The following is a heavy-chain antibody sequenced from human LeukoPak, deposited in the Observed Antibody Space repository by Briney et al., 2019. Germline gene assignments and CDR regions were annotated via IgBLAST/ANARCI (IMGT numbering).Heavy chain of an antibody. CDR1: GGSFSGYY. J-gene: IGHJ4*02. V-gene: IGHV4-34*01. CDR2: INHSGST. CDR3: ARRHTHEESFDY. D-gene: IGHD3-16*02. Sequence: PSETLSLTCAVYGGSFSGYYWSWIRQPPGKGLEWIGEINHSGSTNYNPSLKSRVTISVDTSKNQFSLKLSSVTAADTAVYYCARRHTHEESFDYWGQGTLVTVSS.